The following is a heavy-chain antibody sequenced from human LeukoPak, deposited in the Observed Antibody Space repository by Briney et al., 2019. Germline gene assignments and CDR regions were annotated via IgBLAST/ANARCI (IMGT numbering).Heavy chain of an antibody. D-gene: IGHD3-10*01. CDR2: INPSGGST. Sequence: ASVKVSCKASGGTFSSYAISWVRQAPGQGLEWMGIINPSGGSTSYAQKFQGRVTMTRDTSTSTVYMELSSLRSEDTAVYYCAXGVXEEXSXXYYNWFDPWGQGTLVTVSS. CDR3: AXGVXEEXSXXYYNWFDP. V-gene: IGHV1-46*01. CDR1: GGTFSSYA. J-gene: IGHJ5*02.